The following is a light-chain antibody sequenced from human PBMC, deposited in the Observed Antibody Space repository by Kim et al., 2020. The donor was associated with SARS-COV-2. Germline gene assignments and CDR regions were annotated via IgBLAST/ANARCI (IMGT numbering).Light chain of an antibody. CDR2: EVK. CDR3: CSYAGSSTFV. J-gene: IGLJ1*01. V-gene: IGLV2-23*02. CDR1: NSDVGSYNY. Sequence: GQSIPHTCTGSNSDVGSYNYVSWYQPHHDKGPTLIVYEVKQQPSGVSNHFACSKSGDTASLTISGLQAEDEADYYCCSYAGSSTFVFGSGTKVTV.